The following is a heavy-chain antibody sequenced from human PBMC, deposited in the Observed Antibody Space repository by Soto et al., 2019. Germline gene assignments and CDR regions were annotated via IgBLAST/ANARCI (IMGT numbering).Heavy chain of an antibody. D-gene: IGHD6-13*01. Sequence: GGSLRLSCAASGFTFSSYAMHWVRQAPGKGLEWVAVISYDGSNKYYADSVKGRFTISRDNSKNTLYLQMNSLRAEDTAVYYCARDLEQQLVLLRYYYYGMDVWGQGTTVTVS. CDR2: ISYDGSNK. CDR1: GFTFSSYA. CDR3: ARDLEQQLVLLRYYYYGMDV. J-gene: IGHJ6*02. V-gene: IGHV3-30-3*01.